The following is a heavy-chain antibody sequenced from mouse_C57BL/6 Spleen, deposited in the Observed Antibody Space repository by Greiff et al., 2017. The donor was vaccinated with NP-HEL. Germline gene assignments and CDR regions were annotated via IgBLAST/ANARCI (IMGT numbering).Heavy chain of an antibody. CDR2: IYPGDGDT. D-gene: IGHD2-3*01. J-gene: IGHJ4*01. V-gene: IGHV1-82*01. Sequence: VQLQQSGPELVKPGASVKISCKASGYAFSSSWMNWVKQRPGKGLEWIGRIYPGDGDTNYNGKFKGKATLTADKSSSTAYMQLSSLTSEDSAVYFCARRDDGFYAMDYWGQGTSVTVSS. CDR1: GYAFSSSW. CDR3: ARRDDGFYAMDY.